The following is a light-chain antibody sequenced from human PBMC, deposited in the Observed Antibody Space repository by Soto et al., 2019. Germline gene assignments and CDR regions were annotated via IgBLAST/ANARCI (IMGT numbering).Light chain of an antibody. Sequence: EIVLTQSPGTLSLSPGERATLSCRASQSVSSNYLAWYRRKPGQAPRLLIYGASSRATGIPDRFSGSGSGTDFTLTITRREPEDFAVYYCQQYCSSPPTVGPGPSVDIK. CDR2: GAS. CDR1: QSVSSNY. V-gene: IGKV3-20*01. J-gene: IGKJ1*01. CDR3: QQYCSSPPT.